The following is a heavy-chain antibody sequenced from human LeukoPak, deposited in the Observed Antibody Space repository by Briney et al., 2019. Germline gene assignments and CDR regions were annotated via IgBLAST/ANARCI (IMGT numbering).Heavy chain of an antibody. CDR2: IYTSGST. D-gene: IGHD6-13*01. J-gene: IGHJ2*01. CDR1: GGSISSGSYY. Sequence: KSSQTLSLTCTVSGGSISSGSYYWSWIRQPAGKGLEWIGRIYTSGSTNYNPSLKSRVTISVDTSKNQFSLKLSSVTAADTAVYYCARDSGGGAAAGMWYFDLWGRGTLVTVSS. CDR3: ARDSGGGAAAGMWYFDL. V-gene: IGHV4-61*02.